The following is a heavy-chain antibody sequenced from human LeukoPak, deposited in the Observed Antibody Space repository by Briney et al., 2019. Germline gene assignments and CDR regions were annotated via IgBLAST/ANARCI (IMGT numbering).Heavy chain of an antibody. CDR3: ARGGGLQTMVRGTGDY. J-gene: IGHJ4*02. D-gene: IGHD3-10*01. V-gene: IGHV1-8*01. Sequence: ASVKVSCKASGGNFSSYAISWVRQATGQGLEWMGWMNPNSGNTGYAQKFQGRVTMTRNTSISTACMELSSLRSEDTAVYYCARGGGLQTMVRGTGDYWGQGTLVTVSS. CDR1: GGNFSSYA. CDR2: MNPNSGNT.